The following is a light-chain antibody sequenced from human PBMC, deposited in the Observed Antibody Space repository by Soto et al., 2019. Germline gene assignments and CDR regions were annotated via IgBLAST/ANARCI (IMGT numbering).Light chain of an antibody. Sequence: DIPLTQSPSFLSASVGDRVTITCRASQGISSYLAWYQQKPGKAPKLLIFAASTLQSGGPSRFSGSGSGTEFTLTISSLQPEDFATYYCQQLKIYPLTFGGGTKVEIK. CDR2: AAS. CDR3: QQLKIYPLT. J-gene: IGKJ4*01. V-gene: IGKV1-9*01. CDR1: QGISSY.